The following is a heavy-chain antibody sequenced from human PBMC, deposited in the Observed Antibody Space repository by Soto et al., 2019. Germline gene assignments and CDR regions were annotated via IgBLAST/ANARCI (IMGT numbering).Heavy chain of an antibody. D-gene: IGHD1-7*01. CDR1: GFTFSSYA. V-gene: IGHV3-23*01. CDR2: ISGSGGST. CDR3: AKELELNRENSYNWFDP. Sequence: GGSLRLSCAASGFTFSSYAMSWVRQAPGKGLEWVSAISGSGGSTYYADSEKGRLTISRDNSKNTLYLQMNSLRAEDTAVYYCAKELELNRENSYNWFDPWGQGTLVTVSS. J-gene: IGHJ5*02.